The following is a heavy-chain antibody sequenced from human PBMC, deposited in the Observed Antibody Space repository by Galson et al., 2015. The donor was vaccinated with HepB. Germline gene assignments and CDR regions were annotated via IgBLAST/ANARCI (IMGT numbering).Heavy chain of an antibody. Sequence: SVKVSCKASGYSFSSYYINWVRQAPGQGLEWVGWINAHSGNTSIAQRFQDRLTMTMDTASSIAYLDLTSLTSDDTAVYYCAAGGTLTTIKEGALDFWGRGTVVSVSS. CDR2: INAHSGNT. CDR1: GYSFSSYY. V-gene: IGHV1-18*04. D-gene: IGHD5-24*01. J-gene: IGHJ3*01. CDR3: AAGGTLTTIKEGALDF.